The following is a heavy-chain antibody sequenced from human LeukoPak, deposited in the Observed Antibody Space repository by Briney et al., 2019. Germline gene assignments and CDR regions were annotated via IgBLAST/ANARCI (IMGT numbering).Heavy chain of an antibody. CDR2: IESDASRS. Sequence: GGSLRLSCAASGFTFSNYWMDWVRQAPGKGLGWVSNIESDASRSYYADSVKGRFTISRDNAKNTLYLQMNSLRADDTAMYYCVRDMNTGEGWGQGTLVTVSS. CDR1: GFTFSNYW. CDR3: VRDMNTGEG. J-gene: IGHJ4*02. D-gene: IGHD4-11*01. V-gene: IGHV3-74*01.